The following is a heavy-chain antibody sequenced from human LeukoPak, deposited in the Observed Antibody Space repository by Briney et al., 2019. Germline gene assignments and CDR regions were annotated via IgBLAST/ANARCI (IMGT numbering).Heavy chain of an antibody. V-gene: IGHV3-23*01. CDR2: ISDSGDRT. CDR1: GFTFSSYA. J-gene: IGHJ4*02. CDR3: ANSSLA. Sequence: GGSLRLSCAASGFTFSSYALTWVRQAPGKGLEWVSSISDSGDRTHYADSVKGRFTISRVNSQNTLSLQMSNLRTEDTAVYYCANSSLAWGQGTLVTVSS. D-gene: IGHD6-6*01.